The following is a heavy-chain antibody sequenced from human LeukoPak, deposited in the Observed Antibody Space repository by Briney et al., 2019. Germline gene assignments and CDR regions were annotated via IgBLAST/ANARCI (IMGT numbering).Heavy chain of an antibody. V-gene: IGHV4-39*07. CDR1: GGSISNTYYY. Sequence: SETLSLTCAVSGGSISNTYYYWGWIRQPPGKGLEWIGSIYYSGSTYYNPSLKSRVTISVDTSKNQFSLKLSSVTAADTAVYYCARDTGSYPHVAFDIWGQGTMVTVSS. CDR3: ARDTGSYPHVAFDI. D-gene: IGHD1-26*01. CDR2: IYYSGST. J-gene: IGHJ3*02.